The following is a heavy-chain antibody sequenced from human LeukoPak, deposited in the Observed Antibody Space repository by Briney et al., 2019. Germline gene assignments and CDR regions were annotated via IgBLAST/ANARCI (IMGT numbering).Heavy chain of an antibody. CDR2: INANGDTT. D-gene: IGHD1-26*01. Sequence: GGSLRLSCAASGFTFNDYGMTWVRQAPGKGLEWVAGINANGDTTGYADSVKGRFTISRDNAENSLYLQMNSLRAEDTAFYYCARGDRGRSYGGDSWGQGTLVTVSS. CDR1: GFTFNDYG. V-gene: IGHV3-20*04. J-gene: IGHJ4*02. CDR3: ARGDRGRSYGGDS.